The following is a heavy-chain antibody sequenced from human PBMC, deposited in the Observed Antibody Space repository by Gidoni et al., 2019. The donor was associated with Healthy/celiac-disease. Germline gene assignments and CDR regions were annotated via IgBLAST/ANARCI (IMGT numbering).Heavy chain of an antibody. Sequence: QVHLVQSGAELKKPGASVKVSCKASGYTFTGYSMHWVRQAPGQGLEWMGWINPNSGGTNYAQKFQGRVTMTRDTSISTAYMELSRLRSDDTAVYYCARFTPGSGYYRPYNWFDPWGQGTLVTVSS. V-gene: IGHV1-2*02. CDR1: GYTFTGYS. CDR2: INPNSGGT. D-gene: IGHD3-22*01. J-gene: IGHJ5*02. CDR3: ARFTPGSGYYRPYNWFDP.